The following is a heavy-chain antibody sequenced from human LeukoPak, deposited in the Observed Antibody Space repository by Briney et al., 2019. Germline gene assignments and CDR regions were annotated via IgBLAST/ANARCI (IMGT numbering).Heavy chain of an antibody. CDR1: GGSFSGYY. Sequence: SETLSLTCAVYGGSFSGYYWSWIRQPPGKGLEWIGEINHSGSTNYNPSLKSRVTISVDTSKNQFSLKLSSVTAADTAVYYCAGGPGYSSGWYWGYWFDPWGQGTLVTVSS. J-gene: IGHJ5*02. D-gene: IGHD6-19*01. V-gene: IGHV4-34*01. CDR2: INHSGST. CDR3: AGGPGYSSGWYWGYWFDP.